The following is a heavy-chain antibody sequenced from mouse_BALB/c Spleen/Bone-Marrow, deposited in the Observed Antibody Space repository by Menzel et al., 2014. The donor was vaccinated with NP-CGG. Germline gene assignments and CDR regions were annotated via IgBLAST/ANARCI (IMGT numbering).Heavy chain of an antibody. D-gene: IGHD1-1*01. J-gene: IGHJ2*01. CDR1: GYAFTNYL. CDR2: INPGSRST. V-gene: IGHV1-54*01. CDR3: ARRTTGVAPFDY. Sequence: VKVVDSGAELARPGTSVKVSCKASGYAFTNYLIEWVKQRPGQGLEWIGVINPGSRSTNYNEKFKGKATLTADKSSSTAYMQLSSLTSDDSAVYFCARRTTGVAPFDYWGQGTTLTVSS.